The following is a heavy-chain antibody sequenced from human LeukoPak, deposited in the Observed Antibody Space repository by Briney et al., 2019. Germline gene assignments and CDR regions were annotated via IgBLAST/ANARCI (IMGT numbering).Heavy chain of an antibody. D-gene: IGHD2-21*02. Sequence: ASVKVSCKASGYTFTSYGISWVRRAPGQGLEWMGWISAYNGNTNYAQKLQGRVTMTTDTSTSTAYMELRSLRSDDTAVYYCARTQDVTYYYYYMDVWGKGTTVTVSS. CDR3: ARTQDVTYYYYYMDV. J-gene: IGHJ6*03. CDR2: ISAYNGNT. CDR1: GYTFTSYG. V-gene: IGHV1-18*01.